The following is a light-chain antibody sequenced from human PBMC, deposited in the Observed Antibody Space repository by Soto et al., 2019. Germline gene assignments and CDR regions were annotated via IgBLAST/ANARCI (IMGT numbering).Light chain of an antibody. Sequence: EIVVTQSPATLSLSPGERATLSCGSSKSVRSSYLACSQQKPGLAPRLLIYGASTRATGIPARFSGSGSGTEFTLTISSLQPDDFATDYCQQYNSYWTFGQGTKVDIK. CDR2: GAS. J-gene: IGKJ1*01. V-gene: IGKV3D-20*01. CDR3: QQYNSYWT. CDR1: KSVRSSY.